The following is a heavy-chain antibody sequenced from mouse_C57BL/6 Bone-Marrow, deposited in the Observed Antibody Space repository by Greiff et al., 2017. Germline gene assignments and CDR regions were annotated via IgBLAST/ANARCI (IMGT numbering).Heavy chain of an antibody. CDR3: ARQITTVVERDWYFDG. CDR1: GYTFTSYW. V-gene: IGHV1-53*01. Sequence: QVQLQQPGTELVKPGASVKLSCKASGYTFTSYWMHWVKQRPGQGLEWIGNINPSNGGTNYNEKFKSQVTLTVDNSSSTAYMQLSSLTSEDSAVYYCARQITTVVERDWYFDGWGTGTTVTVSS. CDR2: INPSNGGT. J-gene: IGHJ1*03. D-gene: IGHD1-1*01.